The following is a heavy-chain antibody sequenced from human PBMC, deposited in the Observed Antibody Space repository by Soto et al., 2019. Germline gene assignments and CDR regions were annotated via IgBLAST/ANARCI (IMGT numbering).Heavy chain of an antibody. Sequence: EVQLVESGGGLVQPGGSLRLSCAASGFTFSSYSMNWVRQAPGKGLVWVSYISNSTSTIYYEDSVKGRFTSSRANAKNSLYLQMNSLSAEDTAVYYCATDKGRSPPDYWGQGTLVTASS. J-gene: IGHJ4*02. CDR2: ISNSTSTI. V-gene: IGHV3-48*01. CDR1: GFTFSSYS. D-gene: IGHD2-15*01. CDR3: ATDKGRSPPDY.